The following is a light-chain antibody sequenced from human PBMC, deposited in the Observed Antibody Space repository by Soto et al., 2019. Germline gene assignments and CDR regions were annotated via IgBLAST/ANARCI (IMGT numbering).Light chain of an antibody. Sequence: EIVLTQSPATLSLSPGETATLSCRASQSVSGYIGWYQQKPGQAPRLLIYADSNRATGIPARFSGSGSGTDFTLTISSLEPEDFSVYYCQQRADWPITFGQGTRWRL. CDR2: ADS. CDR3: QQRADWPIT. V-gene: IGKV3-11*01. J-gene: IGKJ5*01. CDR1: QSVSGY.